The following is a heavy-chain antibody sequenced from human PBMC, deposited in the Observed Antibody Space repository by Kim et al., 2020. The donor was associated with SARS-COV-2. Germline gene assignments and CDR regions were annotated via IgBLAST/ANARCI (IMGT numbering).Heavy chain of an antibody. J-gene: IGHJ4*02. D-gene: IGHD3-22*01. CDR1: GFTFGDYA. CDR2: IRSKAYGGTT. V-gene: IGHV3-49*03. CDR3: TRDRALDYDSRALDY. Sequence: GGSLRLSCTASGFTFGDYAMSWFRQAPGKGLEWVGFIRSKAYGGTTEYAASVKGRFTISRDDSKSIAYLQMNSLKTEDTAVYYCTRDRALDYDSRALDYWGQGTLVTVSS.